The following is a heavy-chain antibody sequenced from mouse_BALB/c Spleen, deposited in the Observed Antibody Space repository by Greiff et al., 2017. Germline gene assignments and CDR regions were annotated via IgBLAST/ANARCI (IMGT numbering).Heavy chain of an antibody. V-gene: IGHV2-6-7*01. D-gene: IGHD2-14*01. CDR1: GFSLTGYG. CDR3: ARECYRYDGAMDY. CDR2: IWGDGST. Sequence: QVQLQQSGPGLVAPSQSLSITCTVSGFSLTGYGVNWVRQPPGKGLEWLGMIWGDGSTDYNSALKSRLSISKDNSKSQVFLKMNSLQTDDTARYYCARECYRYDGAMDYGGQGTSVTVSA. J-gene: IGHJ4*01.